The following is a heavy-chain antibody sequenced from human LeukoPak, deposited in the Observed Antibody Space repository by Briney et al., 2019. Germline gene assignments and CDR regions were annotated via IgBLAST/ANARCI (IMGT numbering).Heavy chain of an antibody. CDR1: GGSFSGYY. Sequence: SETLSLTCAVYGGSFSGYYWSWIRQPPGKGLEWIREINHSGSTNYNPSLKSRVTISVDTSKNQFSLKLSSVTAADTAVYYCAGPHRYYFDYWGQGTLVTVSS. CDR2: INHSGST. CDR3: AGPHRYYFDY. J-gene: IGHJ4*02. V-gene: IGHV4-34*01.